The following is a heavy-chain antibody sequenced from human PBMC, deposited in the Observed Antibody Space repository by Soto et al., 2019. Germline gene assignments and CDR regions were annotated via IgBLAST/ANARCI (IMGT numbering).Heavy chain of an antibody. D-gene: IGHD1-26*01. J-gene: IGHJ4*02. CDR1: GFTFSSYA. Sequence: PGGSLRLSCAASGFTFSSYAMSWVRQAPGKGLEWVSAISGSGVTSYYADSVKGRFTISRDNSKNTLYLQMNSLRAEDTAVYYCAKGTDSGSYLALDYWGQGTLVTVSS. V-gene: IGHV3-23*01. CDR2: ISGSGVTS. CDR3: AKGTDSGSYLALDY.